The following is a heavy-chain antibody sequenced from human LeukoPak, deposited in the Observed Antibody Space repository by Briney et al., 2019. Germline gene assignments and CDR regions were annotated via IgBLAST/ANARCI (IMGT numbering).Heavy chain of an antibody. D-gene: IGHD6-19*01. CDR3: ARISVAGGF. Sequence: ASVKVSCKASGYPFTDYYVQRVRQAPGQGLEWMGWINPNSGGTNYAQKFQGRVTMTRDTSISTAYMELSRLTSDDTAVYYCARISVAGGFWGQDTLVTVSS. J-gene: IGHJ1*01. CDR1: GYPFTDYY. V-gene: IGHV1-2*02. CDR2: INPNSGGT.